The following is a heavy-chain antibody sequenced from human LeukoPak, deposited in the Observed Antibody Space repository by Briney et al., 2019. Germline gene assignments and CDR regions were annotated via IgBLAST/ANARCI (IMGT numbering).Heavy chain of an antibody. J-gene: IGHJ5*02. CDR3: ARGRVFPGVAPRQVWFDP. CDR2: LNPKSGNT. V-gene: IGHV1-8*02. D-gene: IGHD3-10*01. CDR1: VSTFSSDD. Sequence: ASGKLSCTASVSTFSSDDINWVREAPGQGLEWMGWLNPKSGNTGYAQKFLGRVTMTRNTSISTAYMELSRLRSEDTAVYYCARGRVFPGVAPRQVWFDPWGQGTPVTVSS.